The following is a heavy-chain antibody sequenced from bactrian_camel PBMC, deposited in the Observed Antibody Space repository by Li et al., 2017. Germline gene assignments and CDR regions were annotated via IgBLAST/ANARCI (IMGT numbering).Heavy chain of an antibody. V-gene: IGHV3S26*01. Sequence: HVQLVESGGGLVEPGGSLRLSCAASGFTFSSYYMGWFRQAPGKEREGVAAIDHEGVRSYAPSVKDRFTISRDDTKNTLTLQMTSLKPEDTAMYYCAARRHGECYFWANNWSRQTWYDYWGQGTQVTV. CDR1: GFTFSSYY. CDR3: AARRHGECYFWANNWSRQTWYDY. J-gene: IGHJ4*01. D-gene: IGHD8*01. CDR2: IDHEGVR.